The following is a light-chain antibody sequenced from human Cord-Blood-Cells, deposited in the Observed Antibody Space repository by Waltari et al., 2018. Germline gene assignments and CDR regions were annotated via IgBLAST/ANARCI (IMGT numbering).Light chain of an antibody. CDR3: CSYAGSSRV. CDR1: SSDVGRYTL. Sequence: QSALTQPAPVSGPPGQSLTLSCTGTSSDVGRYTLVSWYQQHPGKSPKLMIYEGSKRPSGVSNRFSGSKSGNTASLTISGLQAEDEADYYCCSYAGSSRVFGGGTKLTVL. CDR2: EGS. J-gene: IGLJ3*02. V-gene: IGLV2-23*01.